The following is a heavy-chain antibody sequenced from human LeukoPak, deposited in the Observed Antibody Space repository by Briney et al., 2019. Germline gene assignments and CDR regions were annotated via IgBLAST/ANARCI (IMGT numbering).Heavy chain of an antibody. J-gene: IGHJ6*03. CDR2: FYTAGGRL. CDR3: TRGVICATTTCPGYRNYVCFMDV. V-gene: IGHV1-24*01. Sequence: ASVRVSCTASAFTLSELSMHWVRQAPGKGLEWVGGFYTAGGRLIYAQSLRGRVILTEDASTNTAYMEVNSMGPDDTAVYYCTRGVICATTTCPGYRNYVCFMDVWREGTAVTVSS. D-gene: IGHD2-2*01. CDR1: AFTLSELS.